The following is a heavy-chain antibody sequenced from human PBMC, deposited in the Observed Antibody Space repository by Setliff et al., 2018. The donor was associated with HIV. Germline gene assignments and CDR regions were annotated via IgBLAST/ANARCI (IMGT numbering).Heavy chain of an antibody. D-gene: IGHD3-9*01. CDR1: GGSISSHY. J-gene: IGHJ4*02. CDR2: INHSGST. Sequence: SETLSLTCTVSGGSISSHYWSWIRQPPVKGLEWIGEINHSGSTNYNPSLKSRVTISVDTSKNQFSLKLSSVTAADTAIYYCARGSDWHPDWGQGTLVTVSS. V-gene: IGHV4-59*11. CDR3: ARGSDWHPD.